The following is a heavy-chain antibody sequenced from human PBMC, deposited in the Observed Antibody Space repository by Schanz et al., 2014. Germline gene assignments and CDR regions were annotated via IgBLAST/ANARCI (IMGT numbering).Heavy chain of an antibody. Sequence: QVQLVQSGAEVKNPGASVKVSRKASGYTFTNYAINWVRQAPGQGLEWMGWINTNTGNPTYAQAFTGRFLFSLDTSVNTAYLQISSLEADDTAVYYCARRGIRGVFSSFDYWGLGTLVTVSS. CDR3: ARRGIRGVFSSFDY. J-gene: IGHJ4*02. CDR2: INTNTGNP. V-gene: IGHV7-4-1*02. D-gene: IGHD3-10*01. CDR1: GYTFTNYA.